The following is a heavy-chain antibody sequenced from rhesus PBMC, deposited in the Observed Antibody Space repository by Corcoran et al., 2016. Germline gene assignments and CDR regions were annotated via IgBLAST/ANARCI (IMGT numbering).Heavy chain of an antibody. D-gene: IGHD2-2*01. CDR2: ISGSSGST. CDR3: ARYCTSTTCYAQKSFDY. CDR1: GGSVSSSNW. V-gene: IGHV4-65*01. J-gene: IGHJ4*01. Sequence: QVQLQESGPGLVKPSETLSLTCAVSGGSVSSSNWWSWISQPPGKGLEGIGYISGSSGSTSYNPSLKSRVTISTDTSKNQFSLKLSSVTAADTAVYYVARYCTSTTCYAQKSFDYWGQGVLVTVSS.